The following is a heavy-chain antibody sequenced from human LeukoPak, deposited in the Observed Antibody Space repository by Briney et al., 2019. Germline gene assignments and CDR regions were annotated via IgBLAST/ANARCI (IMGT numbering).Heavy chain of an antibody. V-gene: IGHV4-4*07. Sequence: TASETLSLTCTVSGGSISSGYWSWIRQPAGKGLEWIGRIYTSGSTNYNPSLKSRVTMSVDTSKNQFSLKLSSVTAADTAVCYCARDQAGSFDYWGQGTLVTVSS. CDR3: ARDQAGSFDY. J-gene: IGHJ4*02. CDR1: GGSISSGY. CDR2: IYTSGST.